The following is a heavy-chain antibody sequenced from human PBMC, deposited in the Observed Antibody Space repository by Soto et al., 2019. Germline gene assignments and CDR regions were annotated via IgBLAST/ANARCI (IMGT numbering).Heavy chain of an antibody. V-gene: IGHV1-69*06. J-gene: IGHJ4*02. CDR1: GGTFSSYA. CDR2: LIPIFGTA. D-gene: IGHD3-22*01. Sequence: QVQLVQSGAEVKKPGSSVKVSCKASGGTFSSYAISWVRQAPGQGLEWMGGLIPIFGTANYAQKFQGRVTITEDKSTSTAYIELCSLRSEDTAVYYCATRYYYDSSGYYPLDYWGQGTLVTVSS. CDR3: ATRYYYDSSGYYPLDY.